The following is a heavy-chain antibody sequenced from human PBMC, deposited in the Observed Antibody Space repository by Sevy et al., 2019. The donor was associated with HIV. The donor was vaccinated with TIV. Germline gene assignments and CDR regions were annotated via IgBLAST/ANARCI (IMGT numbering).Heavy chain of an antibody. J-gene: IGHJ1*01. D-gene: IGHD6-6*01. CDR3: ASSIYGFSSSSRSEYFQH. CDR1: GGSMSSSSYY. CDR2: IYFSRST. Sequence: SETLSLTCAVSGGSMSSSSYYWGWIRQPPGKGLEWIGSIYFSRSTYHNPSLKSRVTMSVDTSKNQFSLKLSSVTAADTAVYYCASSIYGFSSSSRSEYFQHWGQGTLVTVSS. V-gene: IGHV4-39*01.